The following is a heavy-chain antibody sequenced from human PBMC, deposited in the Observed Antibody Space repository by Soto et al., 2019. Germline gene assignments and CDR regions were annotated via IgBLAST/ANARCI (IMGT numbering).Heavy chain of an antibody. CDR1: GGTFSSYA. V-gene: IGHV1-69*13. CDR2: IIPIFGTA. D-gene: IGHD2-15*01. J-gene: IGHJ6*02. Sequence: SVKVSCKASGGTFSSYAISWVRQAPGQGLEWMGGIIPIFGTANYAQKFQGRVTITADESTSTAYMELSSLRSEDTAVYYCAYCPAEYCSGGSCYYRLDLNFYAMDVWGQGTTVTVSS. CDR3: AYCPAEYCSGGSCYYRLDLNFYAMDV.